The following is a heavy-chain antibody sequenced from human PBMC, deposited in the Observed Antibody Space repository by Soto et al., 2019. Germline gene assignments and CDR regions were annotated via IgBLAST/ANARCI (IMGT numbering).Heavy chain of an antibody. CDR1: GITFSNYW. V-gene: IGHV3-74*01. J-gene: IGHJ4*01. Sequence: GGSLRLSCAASGITFSNYWMHWVRQAPGKGLVWVSRVNTDETSTTYADSVKGRFTISRDNAVNTMFLQMKSLRAEDTGVYFCAASRGPGVILLWGHGT. CDR3: AASRGPGVILL. CDR2: VNTDETST. D-gene: IGHD3-3*01.